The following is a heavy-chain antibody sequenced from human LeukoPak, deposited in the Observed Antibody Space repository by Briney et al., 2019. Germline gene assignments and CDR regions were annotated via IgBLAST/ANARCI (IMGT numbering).Heavy chain of an antibody. D-gene: IGHD3-9*01. Sequence: GATVKISCKASGYTFTDYYMHWVQQAPGKGLEWMGRVDPEDGETIYAEKFQGRVTITADTSTDTAYMELSSLRSEDTAVYYCARDPVLKGHYDILTGYYGDAFDIWGQGTMVTVSS. CDR2: VDPEDGET. CDR1: GYTFTDYY. CDR3: ARDPVLKGHYDILTGYYGDAFDI. V-gene: IGHV1-69-2*01. J-gene: IGHJ3*02.